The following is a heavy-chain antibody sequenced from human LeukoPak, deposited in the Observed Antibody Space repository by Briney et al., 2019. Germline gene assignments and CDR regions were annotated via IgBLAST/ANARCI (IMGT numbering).Heavy chain of an antibody. CDR1: GFTFSDYY. CDR3: ARGARGRIQLWFFDY. D-gene: IGHD5-18*01. V-gene: IGHV3-11*01. Sequence: GGSLRLSCAASGFTFSDYYMNWIRQAPGKGLEWISYISNSGSNTFYADSVKGRFTISRDNAENSLYLQVDSLRAEDTAVYYCARGARGRIQLWFFDYWGQGTLVTVSS. J-gene: IGHJ4*02. CDR2: ISNSGSNT.